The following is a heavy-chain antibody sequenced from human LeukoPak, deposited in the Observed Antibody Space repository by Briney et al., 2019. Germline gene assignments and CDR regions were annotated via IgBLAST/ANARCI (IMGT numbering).Heavy chain of an antibody. Sequence: PGGSLRLSCAASGFTFSSFSMNWVRQAPGRGLEWVSTITSGSGYIQYADSVKGRFTISRDNAKNSLYLQMNSLRAEDTAIYYCAREGAFYFDYWGQGTLVTVSS. CDR3: AREGAFYFDY. V-gene: IGHV3-21*01. CDR1: GFTFSSFS. CDR2: ITSGSGYI. J-gene: IGHJ4*02. D-gene: IGHD4/OR15-4a*01.